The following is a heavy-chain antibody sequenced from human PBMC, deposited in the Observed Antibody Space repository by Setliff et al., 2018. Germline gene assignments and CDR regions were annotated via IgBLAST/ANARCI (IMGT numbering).Heavy chain of an antibody. CDR3: ATSGFCSAGSCYSFDD. J-gene: IGHJ4*02. CDR1: GGGGSFSAYY. D-gene: IGHD6-19*01. Sequence: PSETLSLTCGVSGGGGSFSAYYWSWIRQPPGKGLEWIGEISPGGGTIYNPSLRSRVTMSVDTAKNRFSLNLTSVTAADTAVYYCATSGFCSAGSCYSFDDWGQGALVTVSS. V-gene: IGHV4-34*01. CDR2: ISPGGGT.